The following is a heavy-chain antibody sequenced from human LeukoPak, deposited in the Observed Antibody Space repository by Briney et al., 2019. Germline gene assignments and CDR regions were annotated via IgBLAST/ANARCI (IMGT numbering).Heavy chain of an antibody. Sequence: GGPLRLSCAASGFTVSSNYMSWVRQAPGKGLEWVSVIYSGGSTYYADSVKGRFTISRDNSKNTLYLQMNSLRAEDTAVYYCAREERNAFDIWGQGTMVTVSS. J-gene: IGHJ3*02. V-gene: IGHV3-53*01. CDR1: GFTVSSNY. D-gene: IGHD1-26*01. CDR2: IYSGGST. CDR3: AREERNAFDI.